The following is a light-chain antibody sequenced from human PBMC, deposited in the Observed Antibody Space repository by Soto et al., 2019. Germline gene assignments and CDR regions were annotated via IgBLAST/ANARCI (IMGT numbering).Light chain of an antibody. Sequence: EIVLTQSPGTLSLSPGERATLSCRASQSVSSSYLAWYQQKPGQAPRLLIYGASSRATGIPDRFSGSGSGTDFTLTISRLEPEDFAVYYCQRYGISLTFGGGTKVEIE. J-gene: IGKJ4*01. CDR3: QRYGISLT. CDR1: QSVSSSY. V-gene: IGKV3-20*01. CDR2: GAS.